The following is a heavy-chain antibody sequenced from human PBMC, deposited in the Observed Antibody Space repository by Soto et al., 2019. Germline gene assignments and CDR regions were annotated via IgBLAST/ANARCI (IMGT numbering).Heavy chain of an antibody. Sequence: ASVKVSCKASGYTFTSYYMHWVRQAPGQGLEWMGIINPSGGSTSYAQKFQGRVTMTRDTSTSTVYMELSSLRSEDTAVYYCARDLVYYARSGEQSRNWFDPWGQGSLVTVSS. D-gene: IGHD3-22*01. CDR1: GYTFTSYY. CDR3: ARDLVYYARSGEQSRNWFDP. CDR2: INPSGGST. V-gene: IGHV1-46*01. J-gene: IGHJ5*02.